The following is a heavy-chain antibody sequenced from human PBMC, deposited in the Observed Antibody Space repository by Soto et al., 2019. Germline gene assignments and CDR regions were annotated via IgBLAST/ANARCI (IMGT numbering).Heavy chain of an antibody. V-gene: IGHV4-34*01. CDR1: GGSFSGYY. CDR3: ARGRQNSGYQSRNYYYYGMDV. Sequence: QVQLQQWGAGLLKPSETLSLTSAVYGGSFSGYYWSWIRQPPGKGLEWIGEINHSGSTNYNPSLKSRVTISVDTAKNQFSLKLSSVTAADTAVYYCARGRQNSGYQSRNYYYYGMDVWGQGTTVTVSS. CDR2: INHSGST. J-gene: IGHJ6*02. D-gene: IGHD5-12*01.